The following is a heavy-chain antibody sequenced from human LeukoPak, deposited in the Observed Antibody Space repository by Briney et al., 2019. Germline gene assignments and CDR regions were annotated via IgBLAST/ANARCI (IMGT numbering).Heavy chain of an antibody. J-gene: IGHJ6*02. CDR2: ISGSGVST. CDR1: GFTFSSYA. D-gene: IGHD6-25*01. V-gene: IGHV3-23*01. CDR3: ASGYYYGMDV. Sequence: GGSLRLSCAASGFTFSSYAMSWVRQAPGKGLKWVSGISGSGVSTYYTDSVKGRFTVSRDNSKNTMFLQMNSLRAEDTAVYYCASGYYYGMDVWGQGHTITVSS.